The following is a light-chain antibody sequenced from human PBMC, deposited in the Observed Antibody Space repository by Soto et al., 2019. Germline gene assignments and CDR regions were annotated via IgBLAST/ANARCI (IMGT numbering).Light chain of an antibody. CDR3: QHSYSTPLT. CDR2: AAS. J-gene: IGKJ3*01. Sequence: DIQMTQSPSSLSASVGDRVTITCRASQSISSYLNWYQQKPGKAPKLLIYAASSLQSGVPSRFSGSGSGTDFTLISSSLQPEDASTYYCQHSYSTPLTFGPGTKVDIK. V-gene: IGKV1-39*01. CDR1: QSISSY.